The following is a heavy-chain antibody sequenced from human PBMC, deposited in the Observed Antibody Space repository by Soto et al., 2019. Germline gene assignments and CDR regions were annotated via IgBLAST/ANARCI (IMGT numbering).Heavy chain of an antibody. D-gene: IGHD3-9*01. CDR2: ISGSGGST. Sequence: PGGSLRLSCAASGFTFSSYAMSWVRQAPGKGLEWASAISGSGGSTYYADSVKGRFTISRDNSKNTLYLQMNSLRAEDTAVYYCARPYYDILTGKYYYYGMDVWGQGTTVTVSS. CDR1: GFTFSSYA. V-gene: IGHV3-23*01. J-gene: IGHJ6*02. CDR3: ARPYYDILTGKYYYYGMDV.